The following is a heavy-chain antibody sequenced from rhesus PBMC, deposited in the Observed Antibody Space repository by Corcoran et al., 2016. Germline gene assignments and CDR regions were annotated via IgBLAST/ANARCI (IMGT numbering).Heavy chain of an antibody. CDR2: IYGGSGST. J-gene: IGHJ3*01. CDR3: ASPHDYGSSRDAFDF. Sequence: QVQLQESGPGVVKPSETLSLTCAVSGGSISSGYDWSWTRTPPGKGLGWIGYIYGGSGSTNYNPSLKNRVTISKDASKNQFSLKLSSVTAADTAVYYCASPHDYGSSRDAFDFWGQGLRVTVSS. V-gene: IGHV4-76*01. CDR1: GGSISSGYD. D-gene: IGHD4-29*01.